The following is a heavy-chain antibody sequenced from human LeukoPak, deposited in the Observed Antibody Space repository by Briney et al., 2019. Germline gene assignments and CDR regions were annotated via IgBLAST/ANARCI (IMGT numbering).Heavy chain of an antibody. CDR1: GFTFSSYA. J-gene: IGHJ4*02. V-gene: IGHV3-23*01. CDR3: ARDPAGKYSSSWFDY. Sequence: GGSLRLSCAASGFTFSSYAMSWVRQAPGKGLEWVSAISGSGGSTYYADSVKGRFTISRDNSKNTLYLQMNSLRVEDTAVYYCARDPAGKYSSSWFDYWGQGTLVIVSS. D-gene: IGHD6-13*01. CDR2: ISGSGGST.